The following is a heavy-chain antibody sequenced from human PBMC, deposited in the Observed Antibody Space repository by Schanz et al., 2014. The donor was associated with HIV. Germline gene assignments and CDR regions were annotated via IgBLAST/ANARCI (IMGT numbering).Heavy chain of an antibody. D-gene: IGHD1-26*01. CDR3: ARGLWEPRAIDI. Sequence: QVQLQESGPGLMKPSQTLSLTCTVSGGSISSGGYYWSWIRQHPVKGLEWIGYIYYSGSTYYNPSLKSRLTISVDTSKNQFSLNLSSMTAADTAVYYCARGLWEPRAIDIWGQGTMVTVSS. CDR1: GGSISSGGYY. V-gene: IGHV4-31*03. CDR2: IYYSGST. J-gene: IGHJ3*02.